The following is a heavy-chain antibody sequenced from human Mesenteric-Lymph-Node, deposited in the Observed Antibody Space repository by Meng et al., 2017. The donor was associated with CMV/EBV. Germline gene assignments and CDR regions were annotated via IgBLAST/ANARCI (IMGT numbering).Heavy chain of an antibody. D-gene: IGHD6-13*01. Sequence: GESLKISCAASGFTFSGSAMHWVRQASGKGLEWVGRIRSKANSYATAYAASVKGRFTISRDDSKNTAYLQMNSLKTEDTAVYYCGRESAAGTVWGQGTPVTVSS. J-gene: IGHJ4*02. CDR1: GFTFSGSA. V-gene: IGHV3-73*01. CDR2: IRSKANSYAT. CDR3: GRESAAGTV.